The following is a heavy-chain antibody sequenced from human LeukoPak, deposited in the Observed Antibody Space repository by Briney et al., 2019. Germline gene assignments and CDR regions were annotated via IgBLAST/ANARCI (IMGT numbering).Heavy chain of an antibody. J-gene: IGHJ5*02. CDR2: INHSGST. Sequence: AETLSLTCAAYGGSFSGYYWSWIRQPPGKGLEWIGEINHSGSTNYNPSLKSRFTISVDTSKNKFSLKLSSVTAADTAVYYCARRADIVVVPAAKWFDPWGQGTLVTVSS. CDR1: GGSFSGYY. CDR3: ARRADIVVVPAAKWFDP. D-gene: IGHD2-2*01. V-gene: IGHV4-34*01.